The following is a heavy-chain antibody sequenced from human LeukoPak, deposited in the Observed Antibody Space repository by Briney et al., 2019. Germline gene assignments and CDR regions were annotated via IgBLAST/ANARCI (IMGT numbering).Heavy chain of an antibody. CDR2: IYTDGST. CDR3: ARDRGFYDTSPPD. Sequence: GGSLRLSCAASGFTVSNSYLSWVRQAPGKGLEWVSVIYTDGSTFYADSVKGRFTISRDNSKNTLYLQMSSLRAEDTAVYYCARDRGFYDTSPPDWGQGTLVTISS. J-gene: IGHJ4*02. CDR1: GFTVSNSY. D-gene: IGHD3-22*01. V-gene: IGHV3-53*01.